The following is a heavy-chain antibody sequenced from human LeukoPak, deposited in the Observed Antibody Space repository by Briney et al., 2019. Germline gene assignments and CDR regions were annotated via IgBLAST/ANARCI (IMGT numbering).Heavy chain of an antibody. Sequence: PGRSLSLSRAASGFIFNRLATSWVGYASAKGWEWGGTISGSGGGTPYTDPAKGGYPISRDDPKHSLYVRMHRLSPRDTAVFFFAKDIRRYRNTFCVYWGEGTLDTVSS. D-gene: IGHD3-16*02. V-gene: IGHV3-23*01. CDR1: GFIFNRLA. J-gene: IGHJ4*02. CDR2: ISGSGGGT. CDR3: AKDIRRYRNTFCVY.